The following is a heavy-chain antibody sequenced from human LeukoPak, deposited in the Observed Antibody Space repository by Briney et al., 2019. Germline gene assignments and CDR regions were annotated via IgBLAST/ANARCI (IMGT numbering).Heavy chain of an antibody. Sequence: PGGSLRLPCAASVFPLKSYNINWVPRAPGKGLEWVSYINIDSITVNYADSVKGRFTISRDNAKNSLYLQMNSLRAEDTAVYYCSTAKFDNWGQGALVTVSS. CDR1: VFPLKSYN. CDR2: INIDSITV. J-gene: IGHJ4*02. CDR3: STAKFDN. V-gene: IGHV3-48*01.